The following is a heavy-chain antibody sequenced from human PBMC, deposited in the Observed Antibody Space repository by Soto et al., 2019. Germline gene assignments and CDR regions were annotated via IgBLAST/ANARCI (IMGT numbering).Heavy chain of an antibody. CDR1: GFTFSAYR. Sequence: EVQLVESGGGLVTPGGSLRLSCAGSGFTFSAYRMNWVHQAPGKGLEWVSSITSGSNYIYYADSVRGRFTISRDNAKNSLYLEMNSLRGEDTAVYFCATASFNPYGDYFPDHWGQGTLVTVSS. CDR3: ATASFNPYGDYFPDH. D-gene: IGHD4-17*01. CDR2: ITSGSNYI. J-gene: IGHJ4*02. V-gene: IGHV3-21*01.